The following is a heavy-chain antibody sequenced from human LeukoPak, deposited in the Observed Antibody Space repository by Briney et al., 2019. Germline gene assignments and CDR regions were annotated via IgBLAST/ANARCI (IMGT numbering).Heavy chain of an antibody. D-gene: IGHD6-6*01. CDR1: GFIVGGNY. J-gene: IGHJ6*03. CDR2: IYSGGST. V-gene: IGHV3-53*01. Sequence: PGGSLRLSCAASGFIVGGNYMNWVRQAPGKGLEWVSVIYSGGSTHYADSVKGRFTISRDNSKNTLYLQMNSLRAEDTAVYYCARAVRHSSSSIYLDVWGKGTTVTVSS. CDR3: ARAVRHSSSSIYLDV.